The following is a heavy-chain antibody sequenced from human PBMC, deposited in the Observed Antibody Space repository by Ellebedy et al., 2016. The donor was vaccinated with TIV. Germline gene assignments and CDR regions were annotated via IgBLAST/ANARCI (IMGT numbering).Heavy chain of an antibody. CDR1: GYSFTIKY. J-gene: IGHJ4*02. Sequence: AASVKVSCKASGYSFTIKYIHWVRQAPGQGLEWMGIINPSSGTTNYAQKFQGRVTMTRDTSTSTFYMELSSLRSEDTALYYCARGLEYTDSHREYYFDSWGQGTLVTVSS. CDR2: INPSSGTT. V-gene: IGHV1-46*01. CDR3: ARGLEYTDSHREYYFDS. D-gene: IGHD3-16*01.